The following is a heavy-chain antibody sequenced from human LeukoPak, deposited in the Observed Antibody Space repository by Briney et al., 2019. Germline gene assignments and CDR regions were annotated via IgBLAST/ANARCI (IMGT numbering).Heavy chain of an antibody. J-gene: IGHJ5*02. Sequence: SETLSLTRAVSGGSISSGGYPWSWIRQPPGKGLEWIGYIYHSGSTYYNPSLKSRVTISVDRSKNQFSLKLSSVTAADTAVYYCARGVSPSSYYYGSGSLVWFDPWGQGTLVTVSS. V-gene: IGHV4-30-2*01. D-gene: IGHD3-10*01. CDR2: IYHSGST. CDR1: GGSISSGGYP. CDR3: ARGVSPSSYYYGSGSLVWFDP.